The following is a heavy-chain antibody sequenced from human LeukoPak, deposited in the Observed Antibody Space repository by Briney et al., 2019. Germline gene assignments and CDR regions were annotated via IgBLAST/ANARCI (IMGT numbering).Heavy chain of an antibody. Sequence: PSETLSLTCTFSGGSISSGDYYWSWIRQPPGKGLEWIGYIYYSGSTKYNPSLKSRVTISVDTSKNQFSLKLSSVTAADTAVYYCARDERSRYYYMDVWGKGTTVTVSS. CDR2: IYYSGST. V-gene: IGHV4-61*08. J-gene: IGHJ6*03. CDR3: ARDERSRYYYMDV. CDR1: GGSISSGDYY.